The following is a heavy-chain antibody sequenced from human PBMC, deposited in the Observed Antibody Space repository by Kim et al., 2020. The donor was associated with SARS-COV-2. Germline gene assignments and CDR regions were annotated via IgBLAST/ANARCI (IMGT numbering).Heavy chain of an antibody. Sequence: SETLSLTCTVSGGSISSYYWSWIRQPPGKGLEWIGYIYYSGSTTYNPSLKSRVTISVDTSKNQFSLKLSSVTAADSAVYFCAREGNRDGYNFFHYHYAMDVWGQGTTVTVPS. CDR1: GGSISSYY. V-gene: IGHV4-59*12. D-gene: IGHD5-12*01. CDR3: AREGNRDGYNFFHYHYAMDV. CDR2: IYYSGST. J-gene: IGHJ6*02.